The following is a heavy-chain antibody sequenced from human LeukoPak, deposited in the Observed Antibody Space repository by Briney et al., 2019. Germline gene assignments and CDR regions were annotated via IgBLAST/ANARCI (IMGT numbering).Heavy chain of an antibody. V-gene: IGHV1-2*06. Sequence: GSSVKVSCKASGYTFTGYYMHWVRQAPGQGLEWMGRINPNSGGTNYAQKFQGRVTMTRDTSISTAYMELSRLRSDDTAVYYCARDLLMVRGVNPGYWGQGTLVTVSS. CDR1: GYTFTGYY. CDR3: ARDLLMVRGVNPGY. D-gene: IGHD3-10*01. CDR2: INPNSGGT. J-gene: IGHJ4*02.